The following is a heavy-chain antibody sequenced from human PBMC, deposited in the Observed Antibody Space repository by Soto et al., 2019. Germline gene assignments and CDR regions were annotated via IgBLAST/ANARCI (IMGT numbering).Heavy chain of an antibody. CDR3: ARDKDRQQLGGNYYYILDV. J-gene: IGHJ6*02. CDR1: GGTFSTSA. D-gene: IGHD3-3*02. Sequence: QVQLMQSGAEVKKPGSSVKVSCKASGGTFSTSAISWVRQAPGEGLEWVGGIMPVFATPDYAQKFQGRVNISADESTTTAYLERTRLTTDDTAVYYCARDKDRQQLGGNYYYILDVWGQGTAITVSS. CDR2: IMPVFATP. V-gene: IGHV1-69*12.